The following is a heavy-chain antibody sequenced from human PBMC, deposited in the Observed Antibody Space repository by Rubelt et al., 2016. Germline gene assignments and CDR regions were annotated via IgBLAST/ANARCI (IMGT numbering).Heavy chain of an antibody. CDR3: AKDRSSTNRYYFDY. D-gene: IGHD2-2*01. J-gene: IGHJ4*02. Sequence: GLEWVSYISSSSSYTNYADSVKGRFTISRDNAKNSLYLQMNSLRAEDTAVYYCAKDRSSTNRYYFDYWGQGTLVTVSS. CDR2: ISSSSSYT. V-gene: IGHV3-11*05.